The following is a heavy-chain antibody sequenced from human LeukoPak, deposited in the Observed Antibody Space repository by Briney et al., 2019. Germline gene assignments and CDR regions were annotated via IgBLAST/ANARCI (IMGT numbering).Heavy chain of an antibody. CDR2: ISSSGSTI. J-gene: IGHJ4*02. CDR3: ARQPIYEAYFDF. Sequence: GGSLRLSCAVSGLTFSDYYMSWIRQAPGKGLEWVSYISSSGSTIYYADSVKGRFTISRDNAKNSLFLQMNSLRADDTAVYFCARQPIYEAYFDFWGQGTLVTVSS. D-gene: IGHD3-16*01. V-gene: IGHV3-11*04. CDR1: GLTFSDYY.